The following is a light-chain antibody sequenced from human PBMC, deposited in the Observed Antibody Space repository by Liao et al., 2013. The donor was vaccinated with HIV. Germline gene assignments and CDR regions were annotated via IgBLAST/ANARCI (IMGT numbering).Light chain of an antibody. V-gene: IGLV3-1*01. J-gene: IGLJ3*02. Sequence: SYELSQPPSMSVSPGQTATITCAGDKLGDKYISWYQQKPGQSPILVIYQDNKRPSGIPERFAGSNSGNTATLTISGTQAMDEADYYCQAWDNTWVFGGGTKLTVL. CDR3: QAWDNTWV. CDR2: QDN. CDR1: KLGDKY.